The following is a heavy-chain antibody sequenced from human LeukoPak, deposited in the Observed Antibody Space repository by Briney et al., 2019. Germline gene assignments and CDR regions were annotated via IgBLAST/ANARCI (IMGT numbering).Heavy chain of an antibody. CDR2: IKQDGSEK. J-gene: IGHJ4*02. CDR3: ARVVQLWLGLGGYLDY. Sequence: PGGSLRLSCAASGFSLRSYWMSWVRQTPGKGLEWVANIKQDGSEKYYVDSVRGRLTISRDNAKNSLYLQMNSLRADDTAVYYCARVVQLWLGLGGYLDYWGQGTLVTVSS. V-gene: IGHV3-7*01. D-gene: IGHD5-18*01. CDR1: GFSLRSYW.